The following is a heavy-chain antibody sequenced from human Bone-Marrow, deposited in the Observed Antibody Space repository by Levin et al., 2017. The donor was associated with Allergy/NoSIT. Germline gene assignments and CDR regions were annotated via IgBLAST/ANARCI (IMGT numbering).Heavy chain of an antibody. CDR1: GGSISSSNYY. Sequence: SETLSLTCTVSGGSISSSNYYWGWIRQPPGKGLEWIGNIHYSGNTYYNPSLKSRVTISVDTSKNQFSLKLNSVTAADTAVYYCARSGSGLQLWSEVAYFDYWGLGTLVIVSS. J-gene: IGHJ4*02. CDR2: IHYSGNT. V-gene: IGHV4-39*01. D-gene: IGHD5-18*01. CDR3: ARSGSGLQLWSEVAYFDY.